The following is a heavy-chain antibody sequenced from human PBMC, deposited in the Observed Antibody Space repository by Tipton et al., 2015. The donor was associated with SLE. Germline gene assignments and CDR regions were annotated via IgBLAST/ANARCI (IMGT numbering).Heavy chain of an antibody. CDR1: GGSISSYF. CDR2: IYYDGTT. D-gene: IGHD3-10*01. J-gene: IGHJ4*02. Sequence: LRLSCTVSGGSISSYFWSWIRQPPGKGLEWIGYIYYDGTTNYNPSLKSRVTISVDTSKNQFSLKLSSVTAADTAVYYCARERQGYGSEPFFDYWGQGTLVTVSS. V-gene: IGHV4-59*01. CDR3: ARERQGYGSEPFFDY.